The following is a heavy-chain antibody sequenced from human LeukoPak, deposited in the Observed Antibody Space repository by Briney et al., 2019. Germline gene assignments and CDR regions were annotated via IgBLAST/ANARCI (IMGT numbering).Heavy chain of an antibody. Sequence: PGGSLRLSCVASGFTFTNHGMHWVRQAPGKGLEWVAVISYEGSIKYHGDSVKGRFTISRDNPKNTLYLQMNNLRPEDTAVYYCAKSGSQYHKLSHYYYYGMDVCGQGTTVTVSS. CDR1: GFTFTNHG. D-gene: IGHD2-2*01. J-gene: IGHJ6*02. CDR2: ISYEGSIK. V-gene: IGHV3-30*18. CDR3: AKSGSQYHKLSHYYYYGMDV.